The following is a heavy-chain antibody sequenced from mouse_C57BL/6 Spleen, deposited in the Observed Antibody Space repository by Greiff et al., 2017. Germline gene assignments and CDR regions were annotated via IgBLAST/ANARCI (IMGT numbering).Heavy chain of an antibody. CDR2: ISSGSSTI. J-gene: IGHJ2*01. Sequence: EVMLVESGGGLVKPGGSLTLSCAASGFTFSDYGLHWVRQAPEKGLEWVAYISSGSSTIYYADTVTGRFTISRDNDKNIRFLKTASLRAEDTAMYYGARGVSYLDYWGQGTALTVSS. CDR3: ARGVSYLDY. CDR1: GFTFSDYG. V-gene: IGHV5-17*01.